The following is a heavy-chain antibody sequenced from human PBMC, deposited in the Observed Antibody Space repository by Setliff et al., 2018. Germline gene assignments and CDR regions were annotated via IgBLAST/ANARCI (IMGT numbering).Heavy chain of an antibody. CDR2: ISSYNDVT. J-gene: IGHJ3*01. Sequence: ASVKVSCKASGDTFSTYALSWVRQAPGQGLEWVGWISSYNDVTSYAQRFQGRVTLTTDTSTSAAYMELRTLRSDDTAVYYCAISTLSICSGGSCPNAFDVWGQGTMVTVSS. D-gene: IGHD2-15*01. CDR1: GDTFSTYA. CDR3: AISTLSICSGGSCPNAFDV. V-gene: IGHV1-18*01.